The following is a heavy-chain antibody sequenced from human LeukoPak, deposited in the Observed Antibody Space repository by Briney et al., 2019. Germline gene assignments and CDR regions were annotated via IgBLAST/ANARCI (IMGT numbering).Heavy chain of an antibody. CDR1: GYSFTSYW. Sequence: GESLKISCKCSGYSFTSYWIGWVRQMPGKGLEWMGIIYPGDSETRYSPSFQGQVTISADKSISTAYLQWSSLKASDTAIYYCARRSSIATRLFDYWGQGTLVTVSS. D-gene: IGHD6-6*01. J-gene: IGHJ4*02. CDR2: IYPGDSET. V-gene: IGHV5-51*01. CDR3: ARRSSIATRLFDY.